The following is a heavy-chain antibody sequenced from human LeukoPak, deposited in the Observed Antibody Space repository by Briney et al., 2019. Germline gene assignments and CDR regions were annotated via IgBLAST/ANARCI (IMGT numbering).Heavy chain of an antibody. J-gene: IGHJ5*02. CDR2: INSDGSGT. Sequence: QLGGSLRLSCTASGLSISGFWMHCVRHAPGEGLVWLSRINSDGSGTDYGDSVKGRFTVSRDNGKNTVYLRMSSLRAEDTAVYYCARDPYILDAAWGQGTLVTVSS. V-gene: IGHV3-74*01. CDR3: ARDPYILDAA. D-gene: IGHD3-16*01. CDR1: GLSISGFW.